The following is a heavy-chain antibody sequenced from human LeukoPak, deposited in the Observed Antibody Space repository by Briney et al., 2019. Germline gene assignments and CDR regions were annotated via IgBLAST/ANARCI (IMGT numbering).Heavy chain of an antibody. CDR2: IINNGGYT. D-gene: IGHD3-22*01. CDR1: GFTFSSSA. Sequence: PGGSLRLSCAASGFTFSSSAMSWVRQAPGKGLEWVSAIINNGGYTYYADSVQGRFTISRDNSKSTLCLQMNSLRAEDTAVYYCARDWANYYDSSGYPLFDYWGQGTLVTVSS. J-gene: IGHJ4*02. CDR3: ARDWANYYDSSGYPLFDY. V-gene: IGHV3-23*01.